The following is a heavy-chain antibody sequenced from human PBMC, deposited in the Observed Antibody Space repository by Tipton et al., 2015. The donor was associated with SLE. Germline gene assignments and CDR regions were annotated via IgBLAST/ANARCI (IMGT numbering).Heavy chain of an antibody. V-gene: IGHV4-39*07. CDR1: GGSISSSSYY. D-gene: IGHD5-18*01. CDR2: IYYSGST. J-gene: IGHJ4*02. Sequence: TLSLTCTVSGGSISSSSYYWGWFRQPPGKGLEWIGSIYYSGSTYYNPSLKSRVTISVDTSKNQFSLKLSSVTAADTAVYYCARADTWIQLWLDYWGQGTLVTVSS. CDR3: ARADTWIQLWLDY.